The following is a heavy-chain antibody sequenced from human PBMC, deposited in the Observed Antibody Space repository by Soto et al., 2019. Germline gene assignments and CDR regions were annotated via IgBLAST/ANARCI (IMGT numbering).Heavy chain of an antibody. CDR3: ARDNVVTASFDY. V-gene: IGHV1-69*13. CDR1: GGTFSSYA. J-gene: IGHJ4*02. CDR2: IIPIFGTA. D-gene: IGHD2-21*02. Sequence: GASVKVSCKASGGTFSSYAISWVRQAPGQGLEWMGGIIPIFGTANYAQKFQGRVTITADESTSTAYMELSSLRSGDTAVYYCARDNVVTASFDYWGQGTLVTVSS.